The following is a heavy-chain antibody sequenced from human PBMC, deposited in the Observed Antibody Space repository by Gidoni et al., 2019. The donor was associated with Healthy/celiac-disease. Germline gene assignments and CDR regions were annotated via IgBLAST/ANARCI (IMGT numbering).Heavy chain of an antibody. V-gene: IGHV1-69*01. D-gene: IGHD2-21*01. Sequence: QVQLVQSGAEVKKPGSSVKVSCKASGGTFSRYAISWVRQAPGQGLEWMGGIIPIFGTANYAQKFQGRVTITADESTSTAYMELSSLRSEDTAVYYCARDLARVVVQPAVGGNPNWFDPWGQGTLVTVSS. J-gene: IGHJ5*02. CDR2: IIPIFGTA. CDR3: ARDLARVVVQPAVGGNPNWFDP. CDR1: GGTFSRYA.